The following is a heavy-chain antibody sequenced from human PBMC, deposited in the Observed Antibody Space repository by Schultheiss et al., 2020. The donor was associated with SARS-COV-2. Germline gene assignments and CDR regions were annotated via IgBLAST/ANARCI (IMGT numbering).Heavy chain of an antibody. CDR1: GHTFTNYV. V-gene: IGHV1-18*01. J-gene: IGHJ3*02. CDR3: ARVLPRGLRFLEWLSDSLGYDAFDI. Sequence: ASVKVSCKASGHTFTNYVINWVRQAPGQGLEWLGWITDYNGNTKSSHKFEGRVTLNTDASSSTAYMELRSLRSDDTAVYYCARVLPRGLRFLEWLSDSLGYDAFDIWGQGTMVTVSS. D-gene: IGHD3-3*01. CDR2: ITDYNGNT.